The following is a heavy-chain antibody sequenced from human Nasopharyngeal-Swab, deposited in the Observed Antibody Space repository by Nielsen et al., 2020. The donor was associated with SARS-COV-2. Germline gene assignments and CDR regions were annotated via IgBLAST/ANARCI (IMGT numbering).Heavy chain of an antibody. J-gene: IGHJ5*02. CDR1: GYTFTSYD. CDR2: MNPNSGNT. Sequence: ASVKVSCKASGYTFTSYDINWVRQATGQGPEWMGWMNPNSGNTGYAQKFQGRVTMTRNTSISTAYMELSSLRSEDTAVYYCARGTYYDILTGLMFDPWGQGTLVTVSS. V-gene: IGHV1-8*01. CDR3: ARGTYYDILTGLMFDP. D-gene: IGHD3-9*01.